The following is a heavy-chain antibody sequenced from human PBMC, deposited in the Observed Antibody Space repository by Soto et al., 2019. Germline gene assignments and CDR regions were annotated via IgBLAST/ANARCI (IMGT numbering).Heavy chain of an antibody. V-gene: IGHV1-18*01. J-gene: IGHJ4*02. Sequence: QVQLVQSGAELKKPGASVKVSCKASGYTFINYGINWVRQAPGQGLEWMGWISAYNGNTNYAQKLQGRVTITTDTSTSTAYMELRSLRSDDTAVYFCARGWFGEFLYYLDYWGQGTLVTVSS. D-gene: IGHD3-10*01. CDR1: GYTFINYG. CDR2: ISAYNGNT. CDR3: ARGWFGEFLYYLDY.